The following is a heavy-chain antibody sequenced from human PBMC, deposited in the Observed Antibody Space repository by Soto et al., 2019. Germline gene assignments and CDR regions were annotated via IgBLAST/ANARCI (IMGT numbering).Heavy chain of an antibody. CDR1: GFIFNNYA. Sequence: ASVKVSCKAFGFIFNNYAISWVRQAPGQGLEWMGWIGANSGNTNYAQKLQGRVTMTTDTSTSTAYMELRSLRSDDTAVYYCATAGNYDSSGRDFWGQRTLVTVSS. CDR2: IGANSGNT. J-gene: IGHJ4*02. CDR3: ATAGNYDSSGRDF. D-gene: IGHD3-22*01. V-gene: IGHV1-18*04.